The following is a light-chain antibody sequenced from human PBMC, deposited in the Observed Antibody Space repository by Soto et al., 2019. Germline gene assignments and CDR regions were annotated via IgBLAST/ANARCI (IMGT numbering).Light chain of an antibody. Sequence: EIVLTQSPATLSLSPGNRATLSRRASQSVSSFLAWYQQKPGQAPRLLIYDASNRATGIPARFSGSGSGTDFTLTISSLEPEDFAVYYCQQRNIWPPVTFGQGTRLEIK. J-gene: IGKJ5*01. CDR3: QQRNIWPPVT. V-gene: IGKV3-11*01. CDR1: QSVSSF. CDR2: DAS.